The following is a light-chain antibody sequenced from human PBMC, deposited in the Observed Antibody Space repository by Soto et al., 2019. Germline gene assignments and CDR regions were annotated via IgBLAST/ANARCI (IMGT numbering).Light chain of an antibody. CDR3: QSYDSRLSGAV. CDR1: TSNIGAGYD. Sequence: QAVVTQPPSVSGAPGQRVTISCTGSTSNIGAGYDVQWYQQLPGTAPKLLIYGNTNRPSGVPDRFFGSKSGASASLAITGLLAEDEADYHCQSYDSRLSGAVFGGGTKLTVL. J-gene: IGLJ2*01. V-gene: IGLV1-40*03. CDR2: GNT.